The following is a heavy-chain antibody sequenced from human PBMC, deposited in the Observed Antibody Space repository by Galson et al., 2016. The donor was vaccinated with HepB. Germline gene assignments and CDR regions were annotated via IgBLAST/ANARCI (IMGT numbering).Heavy chain of an antibody. Sequence: SLRLSCAASGFTFTDYYMNWIRLAPGKGLEWISYISSSGHISADSVSYADSVKGRFSISRDNANNSLYLQMNSLSAEDTAVYFCARTPATNCYGYWGYYYGMDVWGHGATVTVSS. V-gene: IGHV3-11*04. CDR1: GFTFTDYY. CDR3: ARTPATNCYGYWGYYYGMDV. J-gene: IGHJ6*02. D-gene: IGHD3-16*01. CDR2: ISSSGHISADSV.